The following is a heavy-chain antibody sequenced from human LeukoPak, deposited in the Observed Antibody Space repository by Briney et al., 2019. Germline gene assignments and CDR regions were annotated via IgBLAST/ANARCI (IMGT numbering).Heavy chain of an antibody. CDR3: ARRFSGYYYYFDY. CDR1: GGSISSSSYY. Sequence: SETLSLTCTVSGGSISSSSYYWGWIRQPPGKGLEWIGSIYYSGSTYYNPSLKSRVTISVDTSKNQFSLKLSSVTAADTAVYYCARRFSGYYYYFDYWGQGTLVTVSS. J-gene: IGHJ4*02. D-gene: IGHD3-22*01. V-gene: IGHV4-39*07. CDR2: IYYSGST.